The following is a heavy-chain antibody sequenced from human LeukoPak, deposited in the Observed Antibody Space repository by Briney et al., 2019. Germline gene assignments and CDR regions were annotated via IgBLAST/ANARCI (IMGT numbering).Heavy chain of an antibody. CDR2: ISSSGSTI. CDR1: GFTFSDYY. J-gene: IGHJ5*02. V-gene: IGHV3-11*04. CDR3: ATPVGIPGDYGWFDP. D-gene: IGHD4-17*01. Sequence: GALRLSCAASGFTFSDYYMSWIRQAPGKGLEWVSYISSSGSTIYYADSVKGRFTISRDNAKNSLYLQMNSLRAEDTAVYYCATPVGIPGDYGWFDPWGQGTLVTVSS.